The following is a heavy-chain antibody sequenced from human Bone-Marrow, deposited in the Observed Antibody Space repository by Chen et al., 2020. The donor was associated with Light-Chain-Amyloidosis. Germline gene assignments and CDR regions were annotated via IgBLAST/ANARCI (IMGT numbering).Heavy chain of an antibody. D-gene: IGHD3-10*01. CDR2: IKQSGSDK. V-gene: IGHV3-7*01. J-gene: IGHJ3*02. CDR1: GFTFSGYW. Sequence: EGQLVQSGGGLVQPGGSLRLSCEASGFTFSGYWMSWVCQAPGKGLEWVANIKQSGSDKDYLESVKGRFTISRDNGKNSLYLQMNNLRAEDTAVYYCARVGDGSNRSEALEIWGQGTMVTVSS. CDR3: ARVGDGSNRSEALEI.